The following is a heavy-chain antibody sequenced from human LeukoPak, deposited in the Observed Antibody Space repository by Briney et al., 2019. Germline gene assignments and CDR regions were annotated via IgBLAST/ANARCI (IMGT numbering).Heavy chain of an antibody. CDR2: IYYSGST. CDR1: GGSFSGYY. J-gene: IGHJ4*02. V-gene: IGHV4-34*01. Sequence: PSETLSLTCAVYGGSFSGYYWSWIRQPPGKGLEWIGSIYYSGSTYYNPSLKSRVTISVDTSKNQFSLKLSSVTAADTAVYYCARGIWQWPYYFDYWGQGTLVTVSS. CDR3: ARGIWQWPYYFDY. D-gene: IGHD6-19*01.